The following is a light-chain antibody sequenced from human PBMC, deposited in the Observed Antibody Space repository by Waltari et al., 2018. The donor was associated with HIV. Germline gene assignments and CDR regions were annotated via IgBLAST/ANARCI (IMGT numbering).Light chain of an antibody. CDR1: SSNIGAGYD. CDR2: GHS. CDR3: QSYDSSLSGSGV. J-gene: IGLJ3*02. V-gene: IGLV1-40*01. Sequence: QSVLTQPPSVSGAPGQRVTISCTGSSSNIGAGYDVHWYQQLPGTAPKLLIHGHSNRPSGVPDRFSVSKSGTSASLAITGLQAEDEADYYCQSYDSSLSGSGVFGGVTKLTVL.